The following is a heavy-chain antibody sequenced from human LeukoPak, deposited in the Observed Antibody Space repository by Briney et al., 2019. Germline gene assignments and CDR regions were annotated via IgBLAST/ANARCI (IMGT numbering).Heavy chain of an antibody. V-gene: IGHV4-59*01. J-gene: IGHJ4*02. CDR3: ATLDY. Sequence: SETLSLTCTVSGGSISSYYWSWIRQPPGKGLEWIGYIYYSGSTNYNPSLKSRVTISVDTSKNQFSLKLSSVTAADAAVYYCATLDYWGQGTLVTVSS. CDR2: IYYSGST. CDR1: GGSISSYY.